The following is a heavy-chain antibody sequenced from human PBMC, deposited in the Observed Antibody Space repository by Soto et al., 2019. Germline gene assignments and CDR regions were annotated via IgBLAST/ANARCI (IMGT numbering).Heavy chain of an antibody. Sequence: GGSLRLSCAASGFPFNNYGMNWVRQAPGKGLEWVAVIWYDGSNKYYADSVKGRFTISRDNSKNTLYLQMNSLRADDTAVYYCARDPSSFGPNGLDYWGQGTLVTVSS. J-gene: IGHJ4*02. V-gene: IGHV3-33*01. CDR1: GFPFNNYG. CDR2: IWYDGSNK. D-gene: IGHD5-18*01. CDR3: ARDPSSFGPNGLDY.